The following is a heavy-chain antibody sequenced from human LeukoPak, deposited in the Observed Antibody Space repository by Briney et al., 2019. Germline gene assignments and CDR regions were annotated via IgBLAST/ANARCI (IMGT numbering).Heavy chain of an antibody. D-gene: IGHD3-10*01. Sequence: GGSLRLSCAASGFTVSGYAMNWVRQAPGKGLEWVATISTSGGSTYYADFVKGRFTISRDNSKNTLYLQMNSLRAEDTAVYYCAKNGHGSGSYYPRTKYYFDYWGQGTLVTVSS. CDR3: AKNGHGSGSYYPRTKYYFDY. V-gene: IGHV3-23*01. CDR1: GFTVSGYA. J-gene: IGHJ4*02. CDR2: ISTSGGST.